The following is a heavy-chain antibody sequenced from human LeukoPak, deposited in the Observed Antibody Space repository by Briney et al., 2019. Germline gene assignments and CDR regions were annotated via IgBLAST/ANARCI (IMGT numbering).Heavy chain of an antibody. J-gene: IGHJ4*02. D-gene: IGHD3-10*01. Sequence: GESLRLSCAPSGLTLSSYGMHWVRQAAGKVLEWVAVIWYVGSNKYYADSVKGRFTISRDNSKNTLYLQMNSLRAEDTAVYYCAREGSDGSGSPKAKMGYFDYWGQGTLVTVSS. CDR2: IWYVGSNK. CDR1: GLTLSSYG. V-gene: IGHV3-33*01. CDR3: AREGSDGSGSPKAKMGYFDY.